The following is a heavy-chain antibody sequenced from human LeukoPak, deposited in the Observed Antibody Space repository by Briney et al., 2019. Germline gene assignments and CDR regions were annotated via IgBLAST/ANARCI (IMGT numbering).Heavy chain of an antibody. CDR2: IIPIFGTA. CDR1: GGTFSSYA. CDR3: ARDFNGDYIHFDY. Sequence: SVKVSCKASGGTFSSYAISWVRQAPGQGLEWMGGIIPIFGTANYAQKFQGRVTITADESTSTAYMELSSLRSEDTAVYYCARDFNGDYIHFDYWGQGTLITVSS. D-gene: IGHD4-17*01. V-gene: IGHV1-69*13. J-gene: IGHJ4*02.